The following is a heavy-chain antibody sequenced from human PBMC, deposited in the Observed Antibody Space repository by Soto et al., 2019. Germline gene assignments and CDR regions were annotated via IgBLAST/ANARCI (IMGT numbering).Heavy chain of an antibody. CDR1: GFTFSNAW. CDR2: IKSKTDGGTT. Sequence: PGGALRLSCATSGFTFSNAWMSCVRQAPGKGLEWVGRIKSKTDGGTTDYAAPVKGRFTISRDDSKNTLYLQMNSLKTEDTAVYYCTTDSGPDYFYVMRVWPRGTPFTDSS. CDR3: TTDSGPDYFYVMRV. D-gene: IGHD3-10*01. V-gene: IGHV3-15*01. J-gene: IGHJ6*04.